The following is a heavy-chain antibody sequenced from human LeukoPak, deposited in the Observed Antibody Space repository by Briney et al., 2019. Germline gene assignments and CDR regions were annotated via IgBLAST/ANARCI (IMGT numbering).Heavy chain of an antibody. CDR2: IIPIFGTA. D-gene: IGHD6-13*01. Sequence: GASVKVSCKASGGTFSSYAISWVRQAPGQGLEWMGRIIPIFGTANYAQKFQGRVTITTDESTSTAYMELSSLRSEDTAVCYCARYSSQYYFDYWGQGTLVTVSS. J-gene: IGHJ4*02. V-gene: IGHV1-69*05. CDR1: GGTFSSYA. CDR3: ARYSSQYYFDY.